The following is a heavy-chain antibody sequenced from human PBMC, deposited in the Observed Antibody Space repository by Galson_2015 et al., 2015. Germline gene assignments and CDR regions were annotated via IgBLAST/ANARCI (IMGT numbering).Heavy chain of an antibody. V-gene: IGHV3-33*01. Sequence: SLRLSCAASGFTFSSYGMHWVRQAPGKGLEWVAVIWYDGSNKYYADFVKGRFTISRDNSKNTLYLQMNSLRAEDTAVYYCARDLGYGDYVGSADYWGQGTLVTVSS. CDR2: IWYDGSNK. J-gene: IGHJ4*02. D-gene: IGHD4-17*01. CDR1: GFTFSSYG. CDR3: ARDLGYGDYVGSADY.